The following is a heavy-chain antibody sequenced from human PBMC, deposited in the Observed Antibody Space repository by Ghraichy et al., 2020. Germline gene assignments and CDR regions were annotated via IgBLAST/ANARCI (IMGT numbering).Heavy chain of an antibody. CDR1: GGSISSSSYY. CDR2: IYYSGST. J-gene: IGHJ4*02. D-gene: IGHD4-17*01. V-gene: IGHV4-39*01. Sequence: SETLSLTCTVSGGSISSSSYYWGWIRPPPGKGLEWIGSIYYSGSTNYNPTLKSRVTISADTSTNQFSLKLSSVTAADTSVYYCATMTTVTTYPLDYWGQETLLTVSS. CDR3: ATMTTVTTYPLDY.